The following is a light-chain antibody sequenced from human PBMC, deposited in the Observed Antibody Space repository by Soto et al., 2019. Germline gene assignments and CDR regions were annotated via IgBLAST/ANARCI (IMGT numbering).Light chain of an antibody. Sequence: QSALTQPPSASGSPGQSVTISCTGSSSDVGGYNYVSWYQQHPGKAPKLMIYEVSKRPSGVPERLSGSKSCNTASLTASGRRAEDEAAYYCSSYGGSNTVVFGGGTKLTVL. J-gene: IGLJ2*01. CDR2: EVS. V-gene: IGLV2-8*01. CDR3: SSYGGSNTVV. CDR1: SSDVGGYNY.